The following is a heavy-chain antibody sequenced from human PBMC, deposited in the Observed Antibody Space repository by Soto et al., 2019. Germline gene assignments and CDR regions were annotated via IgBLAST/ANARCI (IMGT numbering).Heavy chain of an antibody. D-gene: IGHD2-2*02. CDR3: ARKVAKADTPWRFHY. CDR1: GYSFTSYW. V-gene: IGHV5-51*01. CDR2: IYPGDSDT. J-gene: IGHJ4*02. Sequence: GESLKISCKGSGYSFTSYWIGWVRQMPGKGLEWMGIIYPGDSDTKYSPSFQGQVTTSADKSISTAFLQWSSLKASDTAMYYCARKVAKADTPWRFHYWGQGTLVTVSS.